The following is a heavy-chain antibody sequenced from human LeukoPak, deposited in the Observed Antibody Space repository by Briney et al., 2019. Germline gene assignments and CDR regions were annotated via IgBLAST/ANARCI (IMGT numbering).Heavy chain of an antibody. Sequence: PGGSLRLSCAASGFTFSSYWMSWVRQAPGKGLEWVAKIKHDGNEKYYVDSVKGRFTISRDNTKNSLYLQMNTLRAEDTAVYYCTRDDPYFFDYWGQGTTVTVSS. CDR3: TRDDPYFFDY. CDR1: GFTFSSYW. J-gene: IGHJ4*02. D-gene: IGHD3-10*01. V-gene: IGHV3-7*01. CDR2: IKHDGNEK.